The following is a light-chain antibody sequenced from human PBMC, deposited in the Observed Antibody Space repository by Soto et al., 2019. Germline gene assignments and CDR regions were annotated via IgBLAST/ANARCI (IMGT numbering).Light chain of an antibody. Sequence: EIVMTQSPATLSVSPGGRATLSCRASESVNRTLAWYQQSPGQSPRLLLYGASTTATATPARFSGSGSGKEFTLTITSLQSDDFALYFCQHYNNWPLTFGGGTKVDIK. CDR2: GAS. J-gene: IGKJ4*01. CDR3: QHYNNWPLT. V-gene: IGKV3-15*01. CDR1: ESVNRT.